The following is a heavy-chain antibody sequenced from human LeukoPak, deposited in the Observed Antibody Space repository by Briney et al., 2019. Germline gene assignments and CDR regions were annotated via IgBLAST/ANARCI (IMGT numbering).Heavy chain of an antibody. CDR1: GGSISSYY. Sequence: SETLSLTCTVSGGSISSYYWSWIRQPPGKGLEWIGYIYYSGSTNYNPSLKSRVTISVDTSKNQFSLKLSSVTAADTAVYYCARRKYYGSGSSYNSFDPWGQGTLVTVSS. D-gene: IGHD3-10*01. CDR2: IYYSGST. V-gene: IGHV4-59*08. J-gene: IGHJ5*02. CDR3: ARRKYYGSGSSYNSFDP.